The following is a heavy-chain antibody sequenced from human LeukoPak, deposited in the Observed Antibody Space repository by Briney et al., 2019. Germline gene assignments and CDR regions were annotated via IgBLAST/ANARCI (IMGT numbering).Heavy chain of an antibody. CDR3: ARGGLTYYDILTGYHFDY. J-gene: IGHJ4*02. V-gene: IGHV3-21*01. CDR1: GFTFSSYS. CDR2: ISSSSSYI. D-gene: IGHD3-9*01. Sequence: GGSLRLSCAASGFTFSSYSMNLVRQAPGKGLEWVSSISSSSSYIYYADSVKGRFTISRDNAKNSLYLQMNSLRAEDTAVYYCARGGLTYYDILTGYHFDYWGQGTLVTVSS.